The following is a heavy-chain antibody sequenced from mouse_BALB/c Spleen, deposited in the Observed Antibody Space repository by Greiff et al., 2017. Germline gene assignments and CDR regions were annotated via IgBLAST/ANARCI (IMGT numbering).Heavy chain of an antibody. J-gene: IGHJ2*01. D-gene: IGHD2-3*01. V-gene: IGHV3-6*02. Sequence: VQLKESGPGLVKPSQSLSLTCSVTGYSITSGYYWNWIRQFPGNKLEWMGYISYDGSNNYNPSLKNRISITRDTSKNQFFLKLNSVTTEDTATYYCARDDGDYFDYWGQGTTLTGSS. CDR2: ISYDGSN. CDR3: ARDDGDYFDY. CDR1: GYSITSGYY.